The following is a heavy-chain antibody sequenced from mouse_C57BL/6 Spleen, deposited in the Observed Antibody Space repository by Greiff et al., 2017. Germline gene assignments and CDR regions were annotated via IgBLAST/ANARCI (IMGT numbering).Heavy chain of an antibody. V-gene: IGHV1-69*01. D-gene: IGHD2-1*01. CDR1: GYTFTSYW. CDR2: IDPSDSYT. CDR3: ARRGGNYDYYAMDY. Sequence: QVQLQQPGAELVMPGASVKLSCKASGYTFTSYWMHWVKQRPGQGLEWIGEIDPSDSYTNYNQKFQGKSTLTVDTSSSTAYMQLSSLTSEDSAVYYCARRGGNYDYYAMDYWGQGTSVTVSS. J-gene: IGHJ4*01.